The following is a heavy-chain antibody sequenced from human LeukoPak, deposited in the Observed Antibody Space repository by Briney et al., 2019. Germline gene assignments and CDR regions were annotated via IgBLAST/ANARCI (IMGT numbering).Heavy chain of an antibody. CDR3: TREAGDTWLDAFDV. D-gene: IGHD3-9*01. CDR2: ISEGGTGK. V-gene: IGHV3-48*03. J-gene: IGHJ3*01. Sequence: GGSLRLSCEASGFNFSTKEMNWVRQAPGKGLEWVSYISEGGTGKYYADSVKDRFTVSRDNAKNSLYLQMNSLRVEDTAIYYCTREAGDTWLDAFDVWGQGTMITVSS. CDR1: GFNFSTKE.